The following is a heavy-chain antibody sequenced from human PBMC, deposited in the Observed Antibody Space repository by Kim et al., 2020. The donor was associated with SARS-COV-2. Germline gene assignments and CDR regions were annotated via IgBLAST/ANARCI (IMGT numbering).Heavy chain of an antibody. D-gene: IGHD3-16*01. CDR2: ISYDGNNK. J-gene: IGHJ6*03. CDR3: AKRGSRNYYYYYMDV. CDR1: GFIFSSYG. Sequence: GGSLRLSCAASGFIFSSYGMYWVRQAPGTGLEWVAVISYDGNNKYYGDSVKGRFTIFRDNSKNTLYLQMNSRRAEDTAVYYCAKRGSRNYYYYYMDVWGKGATVTVSS. V-gene: IGHV3-30*18.